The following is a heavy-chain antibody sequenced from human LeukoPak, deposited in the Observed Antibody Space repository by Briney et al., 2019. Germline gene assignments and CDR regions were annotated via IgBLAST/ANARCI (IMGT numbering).Heavy chain of an antibody. CDR1: GYSFTNYW. J-gene: IGHJ4*02. V-gene: IGHV5-51*01. CDR2: IYPRDSDT. Sequence: GESLKISCKDSGYSFTNYWIGWVRQMPGKGLEWMGIIYPRDSDTRYGPSFQGQVTISADTSISNAYLQWSSLKASDTAMYYCARQGSLAPASRRAYFDSWGQGTLVTVSS. D-gene: IGHD2-15*01. CDR3: ARQGSLAPASRRAYFDS.